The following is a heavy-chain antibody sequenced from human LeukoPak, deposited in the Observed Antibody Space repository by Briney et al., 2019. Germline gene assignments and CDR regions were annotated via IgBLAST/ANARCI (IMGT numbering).Heavy chain of an antibody. Sequence: ASVKVSCKASGYTFTAYTIKWVRQAPGQGLEWMGWINTNTGNPTYAQGFTGRFVFSLDTFVSTAYLQISSLKAEDTAVYYCAREFDSYYMDVWGKGTTVTVSS. CDR3: AREFDSYYMDV. CDR1: GYTFTAYT. CDR2: INTNTGNP. J-gene: IGHJ6*03. D-gene: IGHD3-10*01. V-gene: IGHV7-4-1*02.